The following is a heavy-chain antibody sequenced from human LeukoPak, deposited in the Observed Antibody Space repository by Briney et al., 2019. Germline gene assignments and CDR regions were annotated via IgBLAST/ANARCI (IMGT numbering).Heavy chain of an antibody. V-gene: IGHV4-59*01. CDR1: GGSINNYY. Sequence: SETLSLTCTVSGGSINNYYWSWIRQPPGKGLEWIGYIYYSGSTNYNPSLKNRVTISVDTSKNQFSLKLTSVTAADTAVYYCAREAVAGGSGSNYYYYGADVWGQGTTVTVSS. CDR2: IYYSGST. D-gene: IGHD3-10*01. J-gene: IGHJ6*02. CDR3: AREAVAGGSGSNYYYYGADV.